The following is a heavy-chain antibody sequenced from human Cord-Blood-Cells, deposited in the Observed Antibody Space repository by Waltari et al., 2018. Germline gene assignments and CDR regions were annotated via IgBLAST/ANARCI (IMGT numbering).Heavy chain of an antibody. CDR1: GGTFSSYA. D-gene: IGHD6-25*01. J-gene: IGHJ5*02. CDR2: IIPIFGTA. Sequence: QVQLVQSGAEVKKPGSSVKVSCKASGGTFSSYAISWVRQAPGQGLEWRGGIIPIFGTANYEQKFQGRVTITADESTSTAYMELSSLRSEDTAVYYCARAVQRGWFDPWGQGTLVTVSS. V-gene: IGHV1-69*01. CDR3: ARAVQRGWFDP.